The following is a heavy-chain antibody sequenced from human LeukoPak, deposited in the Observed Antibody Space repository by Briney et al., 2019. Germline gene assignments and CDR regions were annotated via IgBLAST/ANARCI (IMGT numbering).Heavy chain of an antibody. V-gene: IGHV1-8*01. D-gene: IGHD3-22*01. CDR1: GYTFTSYD. CDR2: MNPNSGNT. J-gene: IGHJ4*02. Sequence: ASVKVSCKASGYTFTSYDINWVRQATGQGLEWMGWMNPNSGNTGYAQKFQGRVTMTRNTSISTAYMELSSLRSENTAVYYCARVAYYYDSSGYYLFDYWGQGTLVTVSS. CDR3: ARVAYYYDSSGYYLFDY.